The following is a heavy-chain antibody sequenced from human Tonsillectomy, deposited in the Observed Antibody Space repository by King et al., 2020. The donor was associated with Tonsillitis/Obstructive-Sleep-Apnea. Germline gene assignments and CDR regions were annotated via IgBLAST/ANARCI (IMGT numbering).Heavy chain of an antibody. CDR1: GGSISSYY. V-gene: IGHV4-59*08. D-gene: IGHD2-2*01. Sequence: QLQESGPGLVKPSETLSLTCTVSGGSISSYYWSWIRQPPGKGLEWIGYIYYSGSTNYNPSLKSRVTISVDTSKNQFSLKLSSVTAADTAVYYCARHVGYCSSTSCTYYFDYWGQGTLVTVSS. J-gene: IGHJ4*02. CDR2: IYYSGST. CDR3: ARHVGYCSSTSCTYYFDY.